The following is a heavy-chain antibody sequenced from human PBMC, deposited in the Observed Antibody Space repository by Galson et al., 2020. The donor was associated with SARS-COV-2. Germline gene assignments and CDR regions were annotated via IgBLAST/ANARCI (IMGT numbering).Heavy chain of an antibody. CDR2: IWYDGSNK. D-gene: IGHD3-22*01. CDR3: ARNKDHNNYDSSGYQEY. J-gene: IGHJ4*02. Sequence: GGSLRLSCAASGFTFSNYGMHWVRQAPGKGLEWVAVIWYDGSNKYYADSVKGRFTISRDNSKNTLYLQMNSLRAEDTAVYYCARNKDHNNYDSSGYQEYWGQGTLVTVSS. V-gene: IGHV3-33*01. CDR1: GFTFSNYG.